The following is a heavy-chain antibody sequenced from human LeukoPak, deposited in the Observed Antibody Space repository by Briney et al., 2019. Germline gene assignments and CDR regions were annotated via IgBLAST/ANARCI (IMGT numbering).Heavy chain of an antibody. CDR1: GFTFSDYY. CDR2: ISSSGSTI. D-gene: IGHD1-26*01. J-gene: IGHJ4*02. CDR3: AREISGERTYYFDY. V-gene: IGHV3-11*01. Sequence: PGGSLRLSCAASGFTFSDYYMSWVRQAPGKGLEWVSYISSSGSTIYYADSVKGRFTISRDNAKNSLYLQMNSLRAEDTAVYYCAREISGERTYYFDYWGQGTLVTVSS.